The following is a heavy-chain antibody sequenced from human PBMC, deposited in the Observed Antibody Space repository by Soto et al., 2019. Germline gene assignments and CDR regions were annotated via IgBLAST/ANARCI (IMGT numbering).Heavy chain of an antibody. V-gene: IGHV6-1*01. Sequence: PSQTLSLTCAISGDSVSSNTAAWNWIRSSPSRGLEWLGRTYYGSNWRHDYAVSVKSRITVNPDTSKNHFSLQLNSVTPDATAVYYCARGVAGSGFDLWGQGTLVTVSS. CDR3: ARGVAGSGFDL. D-gene: IGHD6-19*01. CDR2: TYYGSNWRH. J-gene: IGHJ4*02. CDR1: GDSVSSNTAA.